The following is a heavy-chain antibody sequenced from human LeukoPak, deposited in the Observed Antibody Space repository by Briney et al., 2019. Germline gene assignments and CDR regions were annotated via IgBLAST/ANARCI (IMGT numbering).Heavy chain of an antibody. J-gene: IGHJ5*02. D-gene: IGHD6-13*01. CDR2: IYYSGST. CDR1: GGSISSGDYY. V-gene: IGHV4-30-4*01. CDR3: ARVEAAAGPLNSFWFDP. Sequence: SQTLSLTCTVSGGSISSGDYYWSWIRQPPGKGREWIGYIYYSGSTYYNPSLKSRVTISVDTSKNQSSLKLSSVTAADTAVYYCARVEAAAGPLNSFWFDPWGQGTLVTVSS.